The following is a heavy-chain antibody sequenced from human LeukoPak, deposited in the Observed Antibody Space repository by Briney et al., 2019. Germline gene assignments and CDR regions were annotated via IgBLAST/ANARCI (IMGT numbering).Heavy chain of an antibody. D-gene: IGHD1-14*01. V-gene: IGHV3-23*01. CDR3: ARTLRLGTPRAFDI. Sequence: PGGSLRLSCAASGFTFSTYAMSWVRQAPGKGLEWVSTISGSGGSTYYADSVKGRFTISRDNSKNSLYLQMNSLRAEDTALYYCARTLRLGTPRAFDIWGRGTVVTVSS. CDR1: GFTFSTYA. J-gene: IGHJ3*02. CDR2: ISGSGGST.